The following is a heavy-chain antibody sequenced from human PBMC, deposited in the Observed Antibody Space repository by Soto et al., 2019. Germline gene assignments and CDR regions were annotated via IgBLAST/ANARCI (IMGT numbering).Heavy chain of an antibody. CDR2: INPNSGDT. J-gene: IGHJ6*02. D-gene: IGHD1-26*01. Sequence: ASVKVSCKASGYTFTGYYVHWVRQAPGQGLEWMGWINPNSGDTYLAQRFQGRVTMNRDTSIGTAYMELRGLTSDDTAEYYCAKGGAIVSAGTRVYLYNAMDVWCQGTTVTVFS. CDR3: AKGGAIVSAGTRVYLYNAMDV. V-gene: IGHV1-2*02. CDR1: GYTFTGYY.